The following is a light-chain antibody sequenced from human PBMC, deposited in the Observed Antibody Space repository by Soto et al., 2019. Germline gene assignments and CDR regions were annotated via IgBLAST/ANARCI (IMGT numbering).Light chain of an antibody. CDR1: QTISTL. CDR2: ESS. CDR3: QHFKSFPIT. V-gene: IGKV1-13*02. J-gene: IGKJ5*01. Sequence: IQMTPSQSSLSASVGDRVTIAPRASQTISTLLAWYQQKPGKAPKVLIYESSLLQSGVPSRFSGSGSGTDFTLTISSLQPEDFATYYCQHFKSFPITFGQGTRLEIK.